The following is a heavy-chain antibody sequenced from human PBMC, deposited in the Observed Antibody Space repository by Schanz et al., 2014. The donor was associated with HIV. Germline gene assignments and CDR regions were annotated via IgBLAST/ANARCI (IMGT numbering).Heavy chain of an antibody. Sequence: EVQLLESAGGLVQPGGSLRLSCAASGFTFNNYAMTWVRQAPGKGLEWVSSISESGGRTFYADSVKGRFTISRDKSKNTLYLQMNSLRAEDTAVYYCAKFGRLLGNFDDWGQGTLVTVSS. CDR3: AKFGRLLGNFDD. V-gene: IGHV3-23*01. J-gene: IGHJ4*02. CDR2: ISESGGRT. D-gene: IGHD2-15*01. CDR1: GFTFNNYA.